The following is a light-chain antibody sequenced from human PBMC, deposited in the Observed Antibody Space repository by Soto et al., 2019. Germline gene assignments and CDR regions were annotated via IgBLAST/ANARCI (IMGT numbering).Light chain of an antibody. Sequence: QSVLTQPASVCGSPGQSITISCTRTSSDVGSFNLVSWYQQHPGKAPKLMIYEVNKRPSGVSNRFSGSKSGNTASLTISGLQAEEEADYYCCSYAVDRHVFGTGTKVTVL. J-gene: IGLJ1*01. CDR2: EVN. V-gene: IGLV2-23*02. CDR1: SSDVGSFNL. CDR3: CSYAVDRHV.